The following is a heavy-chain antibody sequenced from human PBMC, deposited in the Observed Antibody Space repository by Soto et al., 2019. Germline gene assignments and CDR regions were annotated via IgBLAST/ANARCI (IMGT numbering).Heavy chain of an antibody. CDR3: TMVRVADSALDH. J-gene: IGHJ4*02. CDR2: MSYDGSDT. V-gene: IGHV3-30*03. Sequence: AWSLRLSCVGSGFIFSNNGMHWVRQTPGKGLEWVAFMSYDGSDTFYADSVKGRFTISRDNSKNTLFLHMSNLRAEDTAMYYGTMVRVADSALDHWGQGTLVTVSS. CDR1: GFIFSNNG. D-gene: IGHD3-10*01.